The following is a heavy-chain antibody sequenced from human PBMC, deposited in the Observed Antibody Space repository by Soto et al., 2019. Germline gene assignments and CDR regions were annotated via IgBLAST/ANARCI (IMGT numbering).Heavy chain of an antibody. CDR3: AHSGTDSSEAWFDP. V-gene: IGHV2-5*01. D-gene: IGHD3-22*01. CDR2: IYWNDDK. J-gene: IGHJ5*02. CDR1: GFSLSTSGLG. Sequence: SGLTVVNPTQTLTLTCTFSGFSLSTSGLGVGWIRQPPGKALEWLALIYWNDDKRYSPSLKSRLTITKDTSKNQVVLTMTNMDPVDTATYYCAHSGTDSSEAWFDPWGQGTLVTVSS.